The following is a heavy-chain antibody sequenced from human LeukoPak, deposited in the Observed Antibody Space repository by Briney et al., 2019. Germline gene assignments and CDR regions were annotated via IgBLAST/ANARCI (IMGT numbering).Heavy chain of an antibody. CDR3: AKGNFGVEATIDY. CDR2: ISYDGSNK. J-gene: IGHJ4*02. Sequence: GGSLRLSCAASGFTFSSYGMHWVRQAPGEGREWVAVISYDGSNKYYADSVKGRFTISRDNSKNTLYLQMNSLRAEDTAVYYCAKGNFGVEATIDYWGQGTLVTVSS. CDR1: GFTFSSYG. D-gene: IGHD4-11*01. V-gene: IGHV3-30*18.